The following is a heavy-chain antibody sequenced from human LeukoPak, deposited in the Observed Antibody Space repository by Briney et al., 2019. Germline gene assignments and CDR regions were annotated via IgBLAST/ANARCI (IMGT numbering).Heavy chain of an antibody. V-gene: IGHV4-31*03. CDR3: ARTCPLYGDYVQRPGVPGYYFDY. CDR2: IYYSGST. D-gene: IGHD4-17*01. Sequence: SETLSLTCTVSGGSISSGGYYWSWIRQHPGKGLEWIGYIYYSGSTYYNPSLKSRVTISVDTSKNQFSLKLSSVTAADTAVYYCARTCPLYGDYVQRPGVPGYYFDYWGQGTLVTVSS. J-gene: IGHJ4*02. CDR1: GGSISSGGYY.